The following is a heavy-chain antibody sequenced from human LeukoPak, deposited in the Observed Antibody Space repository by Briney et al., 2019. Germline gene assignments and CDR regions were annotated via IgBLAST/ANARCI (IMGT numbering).Heavy chain of an antibody. D-gene: IGHD7-27*01. CDR2: MSPNSGDT. CDR1: GYTFTSYD. Sequence: ASVKVSCKASGYTFTSYDFNWVRQATGQRPEWMGWMSPNSGDTGYAQKFRDRVTMTRNTCISTAYMELSSLRSDDTAVYYCARGPPNWGYDYWGPGTLVTVSS. J-gene: IGHJ4*02. CDR3: ARGPPNWGYDY. V-gene: IGHV1-8*01.